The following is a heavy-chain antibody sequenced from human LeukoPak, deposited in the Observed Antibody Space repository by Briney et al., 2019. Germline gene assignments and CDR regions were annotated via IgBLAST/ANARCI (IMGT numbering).Heavy chain of an antibody. CDR1: GFTFSSYA. CDR2: ISYDGSNK. J-gene: IGHJ4*02. V-gene: IGHV3-30*04. Sequence: GRSLRLSCAASGFTFSSYAMHWVRQAPGKGLEWVAVISYDGSNKYYADSVKGRFTISRDNSKNTLYLQMNSLRAEDTAVYYCASAVGYSYGFDYFDYWGQGTLVTVSS. D-gene: IGHD5-18*01. CDR3: ASAVGYSYGFDYFDY.